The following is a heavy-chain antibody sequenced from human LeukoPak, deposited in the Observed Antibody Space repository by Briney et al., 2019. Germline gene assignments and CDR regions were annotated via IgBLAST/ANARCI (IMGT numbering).Heavy chain of an antibody. CDR1: GGSFSGYY. CDR3: ARGHGQ. J-gene: IGHJ4*02. Sequence: SETLSLTCAVYGGSFSGYYWSWIRQPPGKGLEWIGEINHSGGTNYNPSLKSRVTISVDTSKNQFSLKLSSVTAADTAVYFCARGHGQWGQGTLVTVSS. V-gene: IGHV4-34*01. CDR2: INHSGGT.